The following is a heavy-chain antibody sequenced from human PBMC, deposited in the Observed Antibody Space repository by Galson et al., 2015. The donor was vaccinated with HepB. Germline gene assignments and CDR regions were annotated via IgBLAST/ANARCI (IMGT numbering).Heavy chain of an antibody. V-gene: IGHV1-18*01. CDR3: ARDYVVTTKSCFDP. Sequence: SVKVYCKASGYRFANFGISWVRQAPRQGLEWMGWISTHNGNTKYAQKFQNRVTMTRDTSTSTAYMELRNLRYDDTALYYRARDYVVTTKSCFDPWGQGTLVTVSS. CDR1: GYRFANFG. CDR2: ISTHNGNT. J-gene: IGHJ5*02. D-gene: IGHD2-21*02.